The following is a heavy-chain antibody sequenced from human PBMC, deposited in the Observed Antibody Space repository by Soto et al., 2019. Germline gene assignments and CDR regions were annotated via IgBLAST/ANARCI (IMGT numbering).Heavy chain of an antibody. Sequence: GGSLRLSCAASGFTFSSYSMNWVRQAPGKGLEWVSYISSSSTIYYADSVKGRFTISRDNAKNSLYLQMNSLRDEDTAVYYCARDTPDVWGQGTTVTVSS. V-gene: IGHV3-48*02. J-gene: IGHJ6*02. CDR1: GFTFSSYS. CDR2: ISSSSTI. CDR3: ARDTPDV.